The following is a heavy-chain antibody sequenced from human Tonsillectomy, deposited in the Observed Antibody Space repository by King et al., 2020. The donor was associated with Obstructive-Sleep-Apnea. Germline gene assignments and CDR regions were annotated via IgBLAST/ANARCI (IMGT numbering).Heavy chain of an antibody. CDR3: ARDKGLNYILTGDYYYGMDV. J-gene: IGHJ6*02. CDR1: GGSISSGGYY. V-gene: IGHV4-31*03. Sequence: VQLQESGPGLVKPSQTLSLTCTVSGGSISSGGYYWSWIRQHPGKGLGWIGYIYYSGSTYYNPSLKSRVTISVDTSKNQFSLKLSSVTAADTAVYYCARDKGLNYILTGDYYYGMDVWGQGTTVTVSS. D-gene: IGHD3-9*01. CDR2: IYYSGST.